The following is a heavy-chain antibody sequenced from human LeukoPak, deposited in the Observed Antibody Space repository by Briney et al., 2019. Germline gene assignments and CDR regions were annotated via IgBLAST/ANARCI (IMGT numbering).Heavy chain of an antibody. Sequence: PGGSLRLSCAASGFTFSSYWMHWVRQAPGKGLVWVSRINSDGSSTGYADSVKGRFTISRDNAKNTLFLQMNSLRAEDTAVYYCARGTGYNVFDCWGQGTLVTVSS. J-gene: IGHJ4*02. V-gene: IGHV3-74*01. CDR3: ARGTGYNVFDC. CDR2: INSDGSST. D-gene: IGHD2-8*02. CDR1: GFTFSSYW.